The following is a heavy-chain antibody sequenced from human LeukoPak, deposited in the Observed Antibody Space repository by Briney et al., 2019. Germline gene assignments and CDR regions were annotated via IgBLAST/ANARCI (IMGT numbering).Heavy chain of an antibody. Sequence: PGGSLRLSCAASGFTFSSYAMSWVRQAPGKGLEWVSAISGSGGSTYYATYYADSVKGRFTISRDNSKNTLYLQMNSLRAEDTAVYYCAKSSPVVAAADKHFDYWGQGTLVTVSS. J-gene: IGHJ4*02. D-gene: IGHD2-15*01. CDR2: ISGSGGSTYYAT. V-gene: IGHV3-23*01. CDR3: AKSSPVVAAADKHFDY. CDR1: GFTFSSYA.